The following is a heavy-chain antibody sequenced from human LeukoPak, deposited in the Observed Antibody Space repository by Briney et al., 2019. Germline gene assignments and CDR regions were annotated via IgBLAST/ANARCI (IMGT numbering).Heavy chain of an antibody. D-gene: IGHD6-19*01. CDR1: GFTFSNYA. CDR3: AKAEYSSGWIFDY. CDR2: ISYDGSNK. Sequence: PGGSLRLSCAASGFTFSNYAMHWVRQAPGKGLEWVAVISYDGSNKYYADSVKGRFTISRDNSKNTLYLQMNSLRAEDTAVYYCAKAEYSSGWIFDYWGQGTLVTVSS. J-gene: IGHJ4*02. V-gene: IGHV3-30-3*01.